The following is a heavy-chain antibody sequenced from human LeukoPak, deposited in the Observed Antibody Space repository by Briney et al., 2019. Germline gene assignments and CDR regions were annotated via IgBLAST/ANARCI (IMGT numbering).Heavy chain of an antibody. CDR1: GYTFTSYG. Sequence: ASVKVSCKASGYTFTSYGISWVRQAPGQGLEWMGWISPYNGNTNYAQKLQGRVTMTTDTSTSTAYMELRSLRSDDTVVYYCARDYDSSGYYSWSSRTYYFDYWGQGTLVTVSS. CDR3: ARDYDSSGYYSWSSRTYYFDY. CDR2: ISPYNGNT. V-gene: IGHV1-18*01. D-gene: IGHD3-22*01. J-gene: IGHJ4*02.